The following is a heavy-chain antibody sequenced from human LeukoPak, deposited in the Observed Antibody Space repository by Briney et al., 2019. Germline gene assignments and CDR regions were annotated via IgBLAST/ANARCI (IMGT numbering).Heavy chain of an antibody. J-gene: IGHJ3*02. V-gene: IGHV4-39*07. CDR1: GDSISSSGYF. CDR2: IYYSGST. Sequence: SETLSLTCTVSGDSISSSGYFWGWIRQPPGKGLEWIGSIYYSGSTYYKPSLKSRVTISVDTSKNQFSLKLSSVTAADTAVYSCARHFDYDSAGDPFDIWGQGTMVTVSS. CDR3: ARHFDYDSAGDPFDI. D-gene: IGHD3-10*01.